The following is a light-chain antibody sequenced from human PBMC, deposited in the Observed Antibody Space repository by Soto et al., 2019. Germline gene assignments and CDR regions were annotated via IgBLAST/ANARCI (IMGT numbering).Light chain of an antibody. CDR3: QNYKSLSRRFGRA. Sequence: DVQLTQSPSSLSASVGGRASISCRASQSLTSNVAWYQQKPGRSPTILIYAASTLESGVPSRFSGSGSDTDFTLTISGLQPEDAGIYYCQNYKSLSRRFGRAFGQGTKVDIK. V-gene: IGKV1-27*01. CDR1: QSLTSN. CDR2: AAS. J-gene: IGKJ1*01.